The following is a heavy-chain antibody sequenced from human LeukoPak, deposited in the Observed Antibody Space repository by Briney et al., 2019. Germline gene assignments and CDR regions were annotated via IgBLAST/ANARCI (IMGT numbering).Heavy chain of an antibody. D-gene: IGHD6-6*01. V-gene: IGHV3-23*01. CDR3: AKGSSSSRPYYFDY. CDR2: ITDSGGDT. Sequence: GGSLRLSCAASGFTFSNYAMSWVRQAPGKGLEWISAITDSGGDTYHADSVKGRFTISRDNSKNTLYLQMDSLRVEDTAVYYCAKGSSSSRPYYFDYWGQGTLVTVSS. J-gene: IGHJ4*02. CDR1: GFTFSNYA.